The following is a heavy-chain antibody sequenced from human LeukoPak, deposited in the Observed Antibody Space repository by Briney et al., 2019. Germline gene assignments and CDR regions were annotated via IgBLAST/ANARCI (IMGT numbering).Heavy chain of an antibody. V-gene: IGHV3-15*04. D-gene: IGHD3-10*01. CDR3: TTYGSGRKFDY. J-gene: IGHJ4*02. Sequence: SGGSLRLSCAASGFSFSDAWMSWVRQIPGKGLEWVGRIESKTDGGTTDYAAPVRGRFTISRDDSTNTLYLQMNSLKSEDTAVYYCTTYGSGRKFDYWGQGILVTVSS. CDR2: IESKTDGGTT. CDR1: GFSFSDAW.